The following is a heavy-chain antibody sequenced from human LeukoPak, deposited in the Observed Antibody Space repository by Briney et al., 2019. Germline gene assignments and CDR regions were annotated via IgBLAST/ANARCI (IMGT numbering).Heavy chain of an antibody. CDR2: ISGSGGST. J-gene: IGHJ6*02. Sequence: GGSLRLSCAASGFTFSSYAMSWVRQAPGKGLEWVSAISGSGGSTYYADSVKGRFTISRDNSKNTLYLQMNSLRAEDTAVYYCARPCGSGSYEGYYYYGMDVWGHGTTVTVSS. CDR1: GFTFSSYA. CDR3: ARPCGSGSYEGYYYYGMDV. V-gene: IGHV3-23*01. D-gene: IGHD3-10*01.